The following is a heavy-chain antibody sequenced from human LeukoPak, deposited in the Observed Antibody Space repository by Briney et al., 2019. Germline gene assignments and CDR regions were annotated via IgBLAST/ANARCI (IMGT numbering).Heavy chain of an antibody. CDR3: ARLQRVVGATTTHYYYGMDV. CDR2: IYYSGST. J-gene: IGHJ6*02. D-gene: IGHD1-26*01. CDR1: GGSISSYY. Sequence: SETLSLTCTVSGGSISSYYWSWIRQPPGKGLEWIGYIYYSGSTNYNPSLKSRVTISVDTSKNQFSLKLSSVTAADTAVYYCARLQRVVGATTTHYYYGMDVWGQGTTVTVSS. V-gene: IGHV4-59*08.